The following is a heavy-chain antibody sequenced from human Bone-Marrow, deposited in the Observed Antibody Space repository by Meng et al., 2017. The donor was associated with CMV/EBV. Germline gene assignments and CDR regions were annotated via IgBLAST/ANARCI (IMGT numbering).Heavy chain of an antibody. Sequence: GESLKISCTTSGFSFRNYSMSWVRQAPGKGLEWISFIRSKPYGGTTEYAASVKGRFTISRDDSKSIAYLQMNSLKIEDTAIYYCAPNNDFFAFWGQGTLVTVSS. CDR2: IRSKPYGGTT. V-gene: IGHV3-49*04. D-gene: IGHD3-3*01. CDR3: APNNDFFAF. CDR1: GFSFRNYS. J-gene: IGHJ4*02.